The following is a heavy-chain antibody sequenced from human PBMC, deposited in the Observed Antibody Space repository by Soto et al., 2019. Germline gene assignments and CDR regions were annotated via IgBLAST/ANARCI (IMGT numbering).Heavy chain of an antibody. V-gene: IGHV1-18*01. D-gene: IGHD6-13*01. CDR3: ARDPGYSSSIASFDP. J-gene: IGHJ5*02. CDR1: GYTFTSYG. Sequence: QVQLVQSGAEVKKPGASVKVSCKASGYTFTSYGISWVRQAPGQGLEWMGWISAYNGNTNYAQKLQGRVTMTTDTSTIRTYRKLRSLRTDDTAVYYCARDPGYSSSIASFDPWGQGTLVTVSS. CDR2: ISAYNGNT.